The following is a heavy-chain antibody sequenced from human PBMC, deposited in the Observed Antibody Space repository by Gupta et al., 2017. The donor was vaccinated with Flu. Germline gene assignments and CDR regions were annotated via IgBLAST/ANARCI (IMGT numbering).Heavy chain of an antibody. J-gene: IGHJ2*01. D-gene: IGHD2-21*02. CDR1: GFTFTSSP. Sequence: HIPLVQSGPEVKKPGTSVTVSCKGSGFTFTSSPIHWVRQARGQRLEWIGWIVLGSGNTNYAQKFQERVTITRDMSTSTAYMELSSLRSEDTAVYYCAADRGCTGDCYSSWYFDLWGRAPWSLSPQ. V-gene: IGHV1-58*02. CDR3: AADRGCTGDCYSSWYFDL. CDR2: IVLGSGNT.